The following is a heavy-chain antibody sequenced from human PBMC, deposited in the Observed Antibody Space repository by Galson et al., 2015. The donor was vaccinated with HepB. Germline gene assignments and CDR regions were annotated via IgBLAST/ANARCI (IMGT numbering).Heavy chain of an antibody. CDR3: ARDVDYSGRFDY. J-gene: IGHJ4*02. V-gene: IGHV3-30*02. CDR2: IRYDGSNK. Sequence: SLRLSCAASGFTFSSYGMHWVRQAPGKGLEWVAFIRYDGSNKYYADSVKGRFTISRDNSKNTLYLQMNSLRAEDTAVYYCARDVDYSGRFDYWGQGTVVTVSS. D-gene: IGHD1-26*01. CDR1: GFTFSSYG.